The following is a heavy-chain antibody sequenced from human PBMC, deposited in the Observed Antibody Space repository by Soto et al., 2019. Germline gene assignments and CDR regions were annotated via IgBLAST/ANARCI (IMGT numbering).Heavy chain of an antibody. CDR1: EFTFRSYW. CDR2: ISGDGSST. V-gene: IGHV3-74*01. CDR3: ARSLPGTYGAFDL. Sequence: GSLRLSCAASEFTFRSYWMHWVRQSPGKGLVWVSRISGDGSSTNYADSVKGRFTISRDNAKNTVYLQIDSLRAEDTAVYYCARSLPGTYGAFDLWGQGTMVTVSS. J-gene: IGHJ3*01. D-gene: IGHD1-7*01.